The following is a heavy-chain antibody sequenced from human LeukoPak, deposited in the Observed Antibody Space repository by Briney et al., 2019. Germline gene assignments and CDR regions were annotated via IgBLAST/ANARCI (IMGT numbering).Heavy chain of an antibody. V-gene: IGHV4-34*01. CDR1: GGSFSGYY. D-gene: IGHD4-17*01. J-gene: IGHJ5*02. Sequence: SETLSLTCAVYGGSFSGYYWSWIRQPPGKGLEWIGEINHSGSTNYNPSLKSRVTISVDTSKNQFSLKLSSVTAADTAVYYCARSVTAVTTYWFDPWGQGTLVTVSS. CDR2: INHSGST. CDR3: ARSVTAVTTYWFDP.